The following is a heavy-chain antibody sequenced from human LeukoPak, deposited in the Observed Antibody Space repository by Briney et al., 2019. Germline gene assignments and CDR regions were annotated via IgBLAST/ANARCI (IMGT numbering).Heavy chain of an antibody. V-gene: IGHV3-21*01. D-gene: IGHD3-10*01. CDR3: ARDPGSDGYYGSGSYYKYYYYGMDV. Sequence: PGGSLRLSCAASGFTFSSYSMNWARQAPGKGLEWVSSISSSSSYIYYADSVKGRFTISRDNAKNSLYLQMNSLRAEDTAVYYCARDPGSDGYYGSGSYYKYYYYGMDVWGQGTTVTASS. CDR1: GFTFSSYS. J-gene: IGHJ6*02. CDR2: ISSSSSYI.